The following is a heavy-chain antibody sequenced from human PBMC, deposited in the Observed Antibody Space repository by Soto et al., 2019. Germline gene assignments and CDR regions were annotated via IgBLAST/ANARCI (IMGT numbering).Heavy chain of an antibody. CDR3: ARLGAYYQSLDP. CDR2: IYYSGST. J-gene: IGHJ5*02. V-gene: IGHV4-30-4*01. Sequence: SETLSLTCTFSGCSISSGDYYWSWIRQPPGKGLEWIGYIYYSGSTYYNPSLRSRVTISLETSNSQFSLRLSSVTAADTAVYYCARLGAYYQSLDPWGPGTLVTVSS. CDR1: GCSISSGDYY. D-gene: IGHD2-21*01.